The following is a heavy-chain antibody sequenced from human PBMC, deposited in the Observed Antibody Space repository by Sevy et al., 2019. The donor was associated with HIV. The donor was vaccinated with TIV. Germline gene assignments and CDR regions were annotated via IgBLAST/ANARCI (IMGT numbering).Heavy chain of an antibody. D-gene: IGHD2-2*01. CDR1: GYTFTSYG. J-gene: IGHJ4*02. CDR2: ISAYNGNT. Sequence: ASVKVSCMASGYTFTSYGISWVRQAPGQGLEWMGWISAYNGNTNYAQKLQGRVTMTTDTSTSTAYMELRSLRSDDTAVYYCARDCSSTSCYDWGVIDYWGQGTLVTVSS. V-gene: IGHV1-18*01. CDR3: ARDCSSTSCYDWGVIDY.